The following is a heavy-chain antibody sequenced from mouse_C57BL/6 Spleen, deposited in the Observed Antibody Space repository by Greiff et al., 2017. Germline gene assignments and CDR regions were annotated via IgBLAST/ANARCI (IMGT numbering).Heavy chain of an antibody. Sequence: VQLKQSGPELVKPGASVKISCKASGYTFTDYYMNWVKQSHGKSLEWIGDLNPNNGGTSYNQKFKGKATLTVDKSSSTAYMELRSLTSEDSAVYYCAAEGGYDYDSYYFDYWGQGTTLTVSS. D-gene: IGHD2-4*01. V-gene: IGHV1-26*01. CDR2: LNPNNGGT. CDR3: AAEGGYDYDSYYFDY. J-gene: IGHJ2*01. CDR1: GYTFTDYY.